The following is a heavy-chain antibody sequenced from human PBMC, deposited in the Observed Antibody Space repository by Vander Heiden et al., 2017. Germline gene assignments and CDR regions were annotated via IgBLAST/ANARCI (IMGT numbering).Heavy chain of an antibody. CDR3: ASVVTVTIYGFDI. D-gene: IGHD4-17*01. CDR2: IKQDGSEK. V-gene: IGHV3-7*01. CDR1: GFTFSMFW. Sequence: EVQLVESGGGLVQPGGSLRLSCAASGFTFSMFWMSWVRQAPGKGLEWLANIKQDGSEKNYVDPAKGRFTISRDNAKNSLYLQINSLRAEDTAVYYCASVVTVTIYGFDIWGQGTMVTVSS. J-gene: IGHJ3*02.